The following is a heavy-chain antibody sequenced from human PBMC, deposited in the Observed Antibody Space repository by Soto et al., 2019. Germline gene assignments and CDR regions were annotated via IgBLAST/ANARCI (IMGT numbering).Heavy chain of an antibody. D-gene: IGHD3-22*01. CDR2: ISAYNGNT. CDR1: GYTFTSYG. J-gene: IGHJ4*02. CDR3: ARDSITMIVVVIQPLDY. V-gene: IGHV1-18*01. Sequence: GASVKVSCTASGYTFTSYGISWVRQAPGQGLEWMGWISAYNGNTNYAQKLQGRVTMTTDTSTSTAYMELRSLRSDDTAVYYCARDSITMIVVVIQPLDYWGQGTLVTVSS.